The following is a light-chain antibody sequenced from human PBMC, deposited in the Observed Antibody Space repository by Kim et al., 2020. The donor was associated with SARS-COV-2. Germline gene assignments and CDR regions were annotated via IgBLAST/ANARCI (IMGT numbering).Light chain of an antibody. CDR1: QSISSY. CDR3: QQRSNWPPTVT. CDR2: DAS. V-gene: IGKV3-11*01. J-gene: IGKJ4*01. Sequence: PGERATLSSRASQSISSYLAWYQQKPGQAPRLLIYDASSRATGIPARFSGSGSGTDFTLTISSLEPEDFAVYYCQQRSNWPPTVTFGGGTKVEIK.